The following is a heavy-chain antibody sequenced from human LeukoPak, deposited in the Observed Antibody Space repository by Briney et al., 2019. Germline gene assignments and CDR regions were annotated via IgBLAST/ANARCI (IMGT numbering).Heavy chain of an antibody. Sequence: PGGSLRLSCAASGFTFSSYAMSWVRQAPGKGLEWVSAISGSGGSTYYADSVKGRFAISRDNSKNTLYLQMDSLRSEDTAVYYCTRSGFGGGVHFDYWGQGTPVTVSS. J-gene: IGHJ4*02. CDR1: GFTFSSYA. V-gene: IGHV3-23*01. CDR3: TRSGFGGGVHFDY. CDR2: ISGSGGST. D-gene: IGHD3-16*01.